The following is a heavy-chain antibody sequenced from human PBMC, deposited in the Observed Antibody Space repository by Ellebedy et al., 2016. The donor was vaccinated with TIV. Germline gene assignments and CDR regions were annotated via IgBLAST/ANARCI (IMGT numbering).Heavy chain of an antibody. J-gene: IGHJ4*02. CDR3: ARLYVAAGGTFDY. CDR1: GGSVSSFSFY. CDR2: IYYSGST. Sequence: SETLSLTCSVSGGSVSSFSFYWSWVRQAPGTGLEWIGNIYYSGSTNYNPSLKSRVTISEDTSKTLFSLKLTSVTAADTAVYYCARLYVAAGGTFDYWGQGTPVTVSS. V-gene: IGHV4-61*01. D-gene: IGHD6-13*01.